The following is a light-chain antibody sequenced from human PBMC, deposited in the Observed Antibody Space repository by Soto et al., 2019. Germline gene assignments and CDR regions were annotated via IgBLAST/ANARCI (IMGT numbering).Light chain of an antibody. J-gene: IGKJ4*01. V-gene: IGKV1-39*01. Sequence: DIPMTQSPSSLSASVGDRVTITCRASQSISSYLYWYQQKPGKAPKLLIYAASSLQSGVPSRFSGSGSGTEFTLTISSLQPEDFATYYCQQSYSTPLTFGGGTKVEIK. CDR2: AAS. CDR1: QSISSY. CDR3: QQSYSTPLT.